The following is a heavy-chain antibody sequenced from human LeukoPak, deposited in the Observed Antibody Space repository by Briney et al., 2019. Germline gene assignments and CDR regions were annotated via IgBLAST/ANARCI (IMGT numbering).Heavy chain of an antibody. V-gene: IGHV1-24*01. D-gene: IGHD1-7*01. Sequence: SVRVSCEVSGYTLTELSMHWVRQAPGKGLEWVGGFDPEDGETIYAQKFQGRVTMTEDTSTDTAYMELSRLRSEDTAVYYCATDGLSGLSTGTKSFDYWSQGTLVTVSS. J-gene: IGHJ4*02. CDR3: ATDGLSGLSTGTKSFDY. CDR2: FDPEDGET. CDR1: GYTLTELS.